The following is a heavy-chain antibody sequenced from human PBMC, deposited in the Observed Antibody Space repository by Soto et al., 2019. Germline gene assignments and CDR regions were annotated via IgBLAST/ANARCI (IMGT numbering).Heavy chain of an antibody. CDR1: GFTFHTYG. J-gene: IGHJ4*02. Sequence: QVQLVESGGGVVQPGRSLRLSCAASGFTFHTYGMHWVRQAPGKGLEWVAVISYDGSNKYYADSVKGRFTISRDNSKNTLDLQMNSLRTEDTAVYFCIRGPYYGSGTLDYWGQGKLVTVSS. CDR3: IRGPYYGSGTLDY. D-gene: IGHD3-10*01. V-gene: IGHV3-30*03. CDR2: ISYDGSNK.